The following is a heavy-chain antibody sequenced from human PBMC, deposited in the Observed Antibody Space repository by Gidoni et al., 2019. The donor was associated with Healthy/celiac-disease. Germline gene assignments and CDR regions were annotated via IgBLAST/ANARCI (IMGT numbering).Heavy chain of an antibody. D-gene: IGHD1-26*01. CDR1: GGTFSSYA. Sequence: EVKKPGPSVKVSCQASGGTFSSYAISWVRQAPGQGLEWMGGIISIYGTANYAQKFQGRVTMTAGESTSTAYLELSSPRSEDTAVYYCAGGAGWELQYYFDYWGQGTLVTVSS. J-gene: IGHJ4*02. V-gene: IGHV1-69*01. CDR2: IISIYGTA. CDR3: AGGAGWELQYYFDY.